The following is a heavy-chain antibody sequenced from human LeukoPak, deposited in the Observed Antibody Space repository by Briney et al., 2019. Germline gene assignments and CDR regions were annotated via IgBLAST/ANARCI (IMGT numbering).Heavy chain of an antibody. Sequence: GGSLRLSCAASGFTFSNAWMSWVRQAPGKGLERVGRIKSKTDGGTTDYAAPVKGRFTISRDDSKNTLYLQMNSLKTEDTAVYYCTTETYSGYEMSAFDIWGQGTMVTVSS. J-gene: IGHJ3*02. D-gene: IGHD5-12*01. CDR3: TTETYSGYEMSAFDI. CDR2: IKSKTDGGTT. CDR1: GFTFSNAW. V-gene: IGHV3-15*01.